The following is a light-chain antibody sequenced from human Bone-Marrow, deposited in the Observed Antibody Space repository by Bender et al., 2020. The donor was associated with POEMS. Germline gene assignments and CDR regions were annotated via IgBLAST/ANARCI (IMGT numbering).Light chain of an antibody. CDR3: CTYADSIRV. Sequence: QSALTQPPSASGSPGQSVTISCTGTSSDVGDYNYVSWYQQHPGKAPKLVIYEVIKRPSGVPARFSRSMSVSTASLTISGLQAEDEADYYCCTYADSIRVFGGGTRLTVL. CDR2: EVI. V-gene: IGLV2-8*01. CDR1: SSDVGDYNY. J-gene: IGLJ3*02.